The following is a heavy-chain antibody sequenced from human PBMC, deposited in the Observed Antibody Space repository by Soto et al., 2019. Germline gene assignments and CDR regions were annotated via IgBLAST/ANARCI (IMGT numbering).Heavy chain of an antibody. CDR2: IKSKTYGGTT. Sequence: EVQLVESGGGLVKPGGSLRLSCAASGFTFSNAWMSWVRQAPGTGLEWVGHIKSKTYGGTTDYAAPVKGRFTISRDDSNNTLSLQMNSLHTEATAVSLCTTDLVIGWYWAWGQGTRVTVSS. J-gene: IGHJ4*02. CDR3: TTDLVIGWYWA. D-gene: IGHD6-19*01. V-gene: IGHV3-15*01. CDR1: GFTFSNAW.